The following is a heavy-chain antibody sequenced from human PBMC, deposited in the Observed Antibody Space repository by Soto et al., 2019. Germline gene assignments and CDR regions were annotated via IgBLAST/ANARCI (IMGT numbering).Heavy chain of an antibody. CDR3: ASTIAYYYYDMDV. CDR2: IYYSGST. Sequence: PSETLSLTCTVSGGSISSGGYYWSWIRQHPGKGLEWIGYIYYSGSTYYNPSLKSRVTISVDTSKNQFSLKLSSVTAADTAVYYCASTIAYYYYDMDVWGQGTTVTVSS. J-gene: IGHJ6*02. CDR1: GGSISSGGYY. V-gene: IGHV4-31*03. D-gene: IGHD3-9*01.